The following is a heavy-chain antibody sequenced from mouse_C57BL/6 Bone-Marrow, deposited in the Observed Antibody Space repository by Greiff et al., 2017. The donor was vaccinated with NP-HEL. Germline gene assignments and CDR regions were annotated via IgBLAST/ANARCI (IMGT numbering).Heavy chain of an antibody. V-gene: IGHV1-5*01. D-gene: IGHD2-4*01. Sequence: EVQLQQSGTVLARPGASVKMSCKTSGYTFTSYWMHWVKQRPGQGLEWIGAIYPGNSDTSYNQKVKGKAKLTADTSASTAYMERSSLTNEVTAVYYCTRWRDDYDGYWGEGTPLTVSS. CDR3: TRWRDDYDGY. CDR1: GYTFTSYW. J-gene: IGHJ2*01. CDR2: IYPGNSDT.